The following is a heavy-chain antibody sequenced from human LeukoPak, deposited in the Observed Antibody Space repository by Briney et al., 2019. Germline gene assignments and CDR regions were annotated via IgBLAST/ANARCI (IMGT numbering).Heavy chain of an antibody. J-gene: IGHJ4*02. D-gene: IGHD6-13*01. V-gene: IGHV1-46*03. CDR2: INPSGGSP. CDR3: ARGATYGGSSWPDDY. Sequence: GASVKVSCKASGYIFTSYYMHWVRQAPGQGLEWMGIINPSGGSPSYAQKFQGRVTMTRDTSTSPVYMELSSLRSEDTAVYYCARGATYGGSSWPDDYWGQGTLVTVSS. CDR1: GYIFTSYY.